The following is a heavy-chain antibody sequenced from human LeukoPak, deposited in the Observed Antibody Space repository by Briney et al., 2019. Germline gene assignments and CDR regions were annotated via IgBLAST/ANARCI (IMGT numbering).Heavy chain of an antibody. D-gene: IGHD3-22*01. J-gene: IGHJ1*01. CDR2: IYYSGRT. CDR3: ARRCYYDGSGYLE. V-gene: IGHV4-39*01. CDR1: GDSVSRSDSY. Sequence: SETVSLTCSVSGDSVSRSDSYWDWIRQPPGKGLEWIGTIYYSGRTYYSPSLKSRVTMSVDPSNNQFSLNLRSVTAADTALYYCARRCYYDGSGYLEWGQGTLLSVSS.